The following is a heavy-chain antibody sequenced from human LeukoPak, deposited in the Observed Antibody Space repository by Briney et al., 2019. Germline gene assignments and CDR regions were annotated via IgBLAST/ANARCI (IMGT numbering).Heavy chain of an antibody. V-gene: IGHV3-7*01. CDR1: GFTFSSYW. CDR3: ARESYSSGWYTGTAY. CDR2: IKEDGSEK. J-gene: IGHJ4*02. D-gene: IGHD6-19*01. Sequence: PGGSLRLSCAPSGFTFSSYWMSWVRQAPGKGLEWVANIKEDGSEKYYVDSVKGRFTISRDNAKNSLYLQMSSLRADDTAVYYCARESYSSGWYTGTAYWGQGTLVTVSS.